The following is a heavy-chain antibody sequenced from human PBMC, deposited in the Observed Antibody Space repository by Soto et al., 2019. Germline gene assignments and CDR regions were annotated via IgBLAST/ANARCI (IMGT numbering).Heavy chain of an antibody. D-gene: IGHD3-22*01. CDR1: GGTFSSYA. J-gene: IGHJ4*02. CDR2: IIPIFGTA. CDR3: ARPXKGYYYDSSGYYPPFDY. Sequence: SVKVSCKASGGTFSSYAISWVRQAPGQGLEWMGGIIPIFGTANYAQKFQGRVTITADESTSTAYMELSSLRSEDTAVYYCARPXKGYYYDSSGYYPPFDYWGQGTLVTVSS. V-gene: IGHV1-69*13.